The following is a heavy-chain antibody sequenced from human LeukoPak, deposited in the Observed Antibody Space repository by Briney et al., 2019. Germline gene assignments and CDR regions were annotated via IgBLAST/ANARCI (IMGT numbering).Heavy chain of an antibody. D-gene: IGHD3-3*01. J-gene: IGHJ4*02. CDR2: IIPIFGTA. V-gene: IGHV1-69*05. CDR1: GGTFSSYA. CDR3: ARGHNDFWSGYPFDY. Sequence: SVKVSCKAFGGTFSSYAISWVRQAPGQGLEWMGRIIPIFGTANYAQKFQGRVTITTDESTSTAYMELSSLRSEDTAVYYCARGHNDFWSGYPFDYWGQGTLVTVSP.